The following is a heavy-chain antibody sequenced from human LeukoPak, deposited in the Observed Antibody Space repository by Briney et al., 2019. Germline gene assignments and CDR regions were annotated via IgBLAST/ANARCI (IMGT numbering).Heavy chain of an antibody. CDR3: AKGVSGGPWDSSGWYQYYYGMDV. CDR1: GFTFSSYG. CDR2: ILYDGSNK. Sequence: GGSLRLSCAASGFTFSSYGMHWVRQAPGKGLEWVAVILYDGSNKYYADSVKGRFTISRDNSKNTLYLQMNSLRAEDTAVYYCAKGVSGGPWDSSGWYQYYYGMDVWGQGTTVTVSS. V-gene: IGHV3-30*18. D-gene: IGHD6-19*01. J-gene: IGHJ6*02.